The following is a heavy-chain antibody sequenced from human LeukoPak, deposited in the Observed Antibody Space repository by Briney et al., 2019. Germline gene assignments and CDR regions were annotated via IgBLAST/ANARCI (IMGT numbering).Heavy chain of an antibody. CDR2: IYYSGST. D-gene: IGHD4-17*01. V-gene: IGHV4-39*01. CDR3: ATNGLDYESDAFDI. J-gene: IGHJ3*02. Sequence: PSETLSLTCTVSGGSISSSSYYWGWIRQPPGKGLEWIGSIYYSGSTYYNPSLKSRVTISVDTSKNQFSLKLSSVTAADTAVYYCATNGLDYESDAFDIWGQGTMVTVSS. CDR1: GGSISSSSYY.